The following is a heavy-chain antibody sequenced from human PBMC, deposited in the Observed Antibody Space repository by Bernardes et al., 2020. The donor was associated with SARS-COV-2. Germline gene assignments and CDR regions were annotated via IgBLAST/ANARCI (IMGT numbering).Heavy chain of an antibody. D-gene: IGHD3-22*01. V-gene: IGHV2-5*01. CDR3: AHPSRFYYDSSDYYSPDAFHI. CDR1: GFSLTTNGVG. CDR2: IYWNNDR. Sequence: SGPTLVKPTQTLTLTCTFSGFSLTTNGVGVGWIRQPPGKALEWLALIYWNNDRRYSPSLKSRLTITKDTSKNQVVLTMTNVDPVDTATYYCAHPSRFYYDSSDYYSPDAFHIWGQGTMVTVSS. J-gene: IGHJ3*02.